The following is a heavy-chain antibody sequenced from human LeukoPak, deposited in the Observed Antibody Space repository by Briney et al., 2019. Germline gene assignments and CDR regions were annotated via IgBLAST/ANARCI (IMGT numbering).Heavy chain of an antibody. CDR2: IIPIFGTA. Sequence: GGSLRLSCAASGFTFRDYWMSWVRQAPGQGLEWMGGIIPIFGTANYAQKFQGRVTITADESTSTAYMELSSLRSEDTAVYYCARDPVYDILTGHYFDYWGQGTLVTVSS. CDR3: ARDPVYDILTGHYFDY. V-gene: IGHV1-69*01. J-gene: IGHJ4*02. CDR1: GFTFRDYW. D-gene: IGHD3-9*01.